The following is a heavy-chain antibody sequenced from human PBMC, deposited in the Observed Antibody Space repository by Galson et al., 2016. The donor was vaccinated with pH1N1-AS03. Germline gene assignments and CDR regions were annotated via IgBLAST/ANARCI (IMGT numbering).Heavy chain of an antibody. CDR3: ARDYRWAFDY. CDR2: IYSSGSS. D-gene: IGHD3-16*02. Sequence: ETLSLTCTVSGGSISRNNWSWIRQPAGKGLEWIGRIYSSGSSSYNPSLESRVTMSLDTSKNQLSLKLSSVTAADTAVYYCARDYRWAFDYWGQGTLVTVSS. V-gene: IGHV4-4*07. J-gene: IGHJ4*02. CDR1: GGSISRNN.